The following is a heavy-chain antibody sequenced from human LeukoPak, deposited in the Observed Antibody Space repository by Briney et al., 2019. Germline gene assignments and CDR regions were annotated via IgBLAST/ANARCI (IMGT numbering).Heavy chain of an antibody. J-gene: IGHJ6*04. V-gene: IGHV3-48*03. D-gene: IGHD3-10*01. CDR1: GFTFSSYE. Sequence: PGGSLRLSCAASGFTFSSYEMNWVRQAPGKGLEWVSYISSSGSTIYYADSVKGRFTISRDNAKNSLHLQMNSLRAEDTAVYYCARDRLLLWFGELSNYYYYGMDVWGKGTTVTVSS. CDR2: ISSSGSTI. CDR3: ARDRLLLWFGELSNYYYYGMDV.